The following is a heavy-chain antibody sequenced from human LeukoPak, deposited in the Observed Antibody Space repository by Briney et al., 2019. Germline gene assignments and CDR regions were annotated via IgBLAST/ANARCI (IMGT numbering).Heavy chain of an antibody. CDR2: ISAYNGNT. J-gene: IGHJ5*02. V-gene: IGHV1-18*01. Sequence: EASVKDSCKASGYTFTSYGISWVRQAPGQGLEWMGWISAYNGNTNYAQKLQGRVTMTTDTSTSTAYMELRSLRSDDTAVYYCARRTTYYDILTGYYTDWFDPWGQGTLVTVSS. D-gene: IGHD3-9*01. CDR1: GYTFTSYG. CDR3: ARRTTYYDILTGYYTDWFDP.